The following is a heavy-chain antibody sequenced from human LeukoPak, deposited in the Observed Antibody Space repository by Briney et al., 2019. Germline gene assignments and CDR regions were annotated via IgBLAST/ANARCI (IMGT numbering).Heavy chain of an antibody. D-gene: IGHD3-9*01. Sequence: GASVKVSCKVSGYTLTELSMHWVRQAPGKGLEWMGGFDPEDGETIYAQKFQGRVTMTEDTSTDTAYMELSSLRSEDTAVYYCARPKDYDILTGYGPPDYYYYGMDVWGKGTTVTVSS. CDR1: GYTLTELS. CDR2: FDPEDGET. J-gene: IGHJ6*04. V-gene: IGHV1-24*01. CDR3: ARPKDYDILTGYGPPDYYYYGMDV.